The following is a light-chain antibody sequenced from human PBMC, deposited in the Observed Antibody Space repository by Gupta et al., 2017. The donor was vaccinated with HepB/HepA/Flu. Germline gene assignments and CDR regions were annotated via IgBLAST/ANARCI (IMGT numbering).Light chain of an antibody. CDR2: ATS. Sequence: DIQLTQSPSFVSASVGDKVTITCRASQGVRNSLAWYRQEPGKAPKLLMYATSTLQSGVPSRFSGRGSGTEFTLTISSLQPEDFAIYFCQQLYNYPRTFGQGTKGEIK. J-gene: IGKJ1*01. CDR1: QGVRNS. CDR3: QQLYNYPRT. V-gene: IGKV1-9*01.